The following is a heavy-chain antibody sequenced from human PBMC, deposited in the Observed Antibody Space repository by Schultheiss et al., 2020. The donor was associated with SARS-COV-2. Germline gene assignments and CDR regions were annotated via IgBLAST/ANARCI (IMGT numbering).Heavy chain of an antibody. CDR2: IYYSGST. D-gene: IGHD3-10*02. J-gene: IGHJ5*02. CDR1: EFTFSDYY. V-gene: IGHV4-59*01. CDR3: ARDRGTVATTSTMWWFDP. Sequence: GSLRLSCAASEFTFSDYYMSWIRQPPGKGLEWIGYIYYSGSTYYNPSLKSRVTISVDTSKNQFSLKLSSVTAADTAVYYCARDRGTVATTSTMWWFDPWGQGTLVTVSS.